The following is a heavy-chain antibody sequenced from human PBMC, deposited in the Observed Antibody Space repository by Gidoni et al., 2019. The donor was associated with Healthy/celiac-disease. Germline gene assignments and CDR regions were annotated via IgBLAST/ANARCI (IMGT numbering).Heavy chain of an antibody. CDR1: GGSISSYY. Sequence: QVQLQEAGPGLVKPSETLSLTGTVSGGSISSYYWSWIRQPPGKGLEWVGYISYSGSTNYNPSLMSRVTISVDTSKNQFSLKLSSVTAADTAVYYCARVVAVAGDYGMDVWGQGTTVTVSS. D-gene: IGHD6-19*01. V-gene: IGHV4-59*01. CDR3: ARVVAVAGDYGMDV. CDR2: ISYSGST. J-gene: IGHJ6*02.